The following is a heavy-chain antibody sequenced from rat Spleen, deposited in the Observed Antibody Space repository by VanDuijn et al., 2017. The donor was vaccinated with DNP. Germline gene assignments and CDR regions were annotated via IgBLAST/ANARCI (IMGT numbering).Heavy chain of an antibody. D-gene: IGHD1-12*02. CDR1: GYSITSNY. CDR2: ISYSGST. J-gene: IGHJ4*01. CDR3: ARFGSYYYVMDA. Sequence: EVRLQESGPGLVKPSQSLSLTCSVTGYSITSNYWAWIRKFPGNKMEWIGHISYSGSTSYNPSLKSRISITRDTSKNQFFLQLNSVTTEDTATYYCARFGSYYYVMDAWGQGASVTVSS. V-gene: IGHV3-1*01.